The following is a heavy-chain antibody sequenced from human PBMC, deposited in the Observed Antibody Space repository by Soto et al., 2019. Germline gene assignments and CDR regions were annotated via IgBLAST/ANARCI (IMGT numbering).Heavy chain of an antibody. CDR3: ARVWSGPEDMVGIAVAGSLGAFDI. V-gene: IGHV1-69*13. CDR1: GGTFSSYA. Sequence: SVKVSCKASGGTFSSYAISWVRQAPGQGLEWMGGIIPIFGTANYAQEFQGRVTITADESTSTTNMELSSLRSEDTAENYCARVWSGPEDMVGIAVAGSLGAFDIWGQGTMVTVSS. CDR2: IIPIFGTA. J-gene: IGHJ3*02. D-gene: IGHD6-13*01.